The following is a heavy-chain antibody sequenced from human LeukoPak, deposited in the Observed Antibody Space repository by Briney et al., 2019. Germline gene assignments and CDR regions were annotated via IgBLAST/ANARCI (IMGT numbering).Heavy chain of an antibody. CDR3: ARVLYGSRVNVIDS. J-gene: IGHJ4*02. D-gene: IGHD2-2*01. Sequence: GGSLRLSCAASGFTFSKYWMNWVRQAPGKGLEWVSNMNEYGTEKYYVDSVRGRFTISRDNAENSLFLHTNSLRVEDTAVYRCARVLYGSRVNVIDSWGPGILVTVSS. CDR2: MNEYGTEK. CDR1: GFTFSKYW. V-gene: IGHV3-7*01.